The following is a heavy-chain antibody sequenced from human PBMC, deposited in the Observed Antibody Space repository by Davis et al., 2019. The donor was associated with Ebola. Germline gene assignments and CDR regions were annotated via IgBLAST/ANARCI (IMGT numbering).Heavy chain of an antibody. Sequence: GESLKISCAASGFTFSSYAMHWVRQAPGKGLEWVAVISYDGSNKYYADSVKGRFTISRDNSKNTLYLQMNSLRAEDTAVYYCAGGGPYYDILTGYYPFDYWGQGTLVTVSS. CDR3: AGGGPYYDILTGYYPFDY. CDR2: ISYDGSNK. V-gene: IGHV3-30-3*01. CDR1: GFTFSSYA. D-gene: IGHD3-9*01. J-gene: IGHJ4*02.